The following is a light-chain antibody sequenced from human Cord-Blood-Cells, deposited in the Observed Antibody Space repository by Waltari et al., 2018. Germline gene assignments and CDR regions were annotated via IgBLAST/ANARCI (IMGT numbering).Light chain of an antibody. CDR1: QSVSSY. CDR2: DAS. J-gene: IGKJ4*01. Sequence: EMVLHHSPPTLLFPPGKEATLSCRASQSVSSYLAWYQQKPGQAPRLLIYDASNRATGIPARFSGSGSGTDFTLTISSLEPEDFAVYYCQQRSNWLLTFGGGTKVEIK. CDR3: QQRSNWLLT. V-gene: IGKV3-11*01.